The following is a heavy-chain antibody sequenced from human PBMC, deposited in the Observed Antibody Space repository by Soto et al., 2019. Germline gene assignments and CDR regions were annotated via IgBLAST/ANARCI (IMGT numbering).Heavy chain of an antibody. CDR1: GFTLSSYG. CDR2: ISISSGSI. CDR3: ARPASGSYWYFDL. J-gene: IGHJ2*01. Sequence: GSLRLSCAASGFTLSSYGMNWVRQAPGKGLEWISYISISSGSIFYTDSVKGRFTISRDNAKNSLYLQMNSLRDEDTAVYYCARPASGSYWYFDLWGRGTLVTVSS. D-gene: IGHD1-1*01. V-gene: IGHV3-48*02.